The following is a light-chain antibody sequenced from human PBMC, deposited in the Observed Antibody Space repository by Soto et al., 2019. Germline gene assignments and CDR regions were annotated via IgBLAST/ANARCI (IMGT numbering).Light chain of an antibody. J-gene: IGKJ1*01. CDR1: QDIGTW. CDR2: GAS. V-gene: IGKV1-12*01. CDR3: HQANSYPWT. Sequence: DIQMTQSPSSVSASVGDRVTIICRASQDIGTWLAWYQQKPGRTPKLLIYGASPLQSGVPSRFSGSGSGTEFTLTISSLQAEDFASYYCHQANSYPWTFGQGTTVEI.